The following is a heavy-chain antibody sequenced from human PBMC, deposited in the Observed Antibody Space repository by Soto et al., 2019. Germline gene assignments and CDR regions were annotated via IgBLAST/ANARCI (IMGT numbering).Heavy chain of an antibody. V-gene: IGHV1-18*01. Sequence: ASVKVSCKASGYTFTSYGISWVRQAPGQGLEWMGWISAYNGNTNYAQRLQGRVTMTTDTSTSTAYMELRSLRSDDTAVYYCAKSYRGNYFDYWGQGTPVTVSS. D-gene: IGHD3-16*02. J-gene: IGHJ4*01. CDR1: GYTFTSYG. CDR3: AKSYRGNYFDY. CDR2: ISAYNGNT.